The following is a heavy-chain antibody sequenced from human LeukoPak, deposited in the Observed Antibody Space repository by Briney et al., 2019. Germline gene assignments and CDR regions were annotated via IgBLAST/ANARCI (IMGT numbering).Heavy chain of an antibody. D-gene: IGHD3-22*01. CDR2: IYYSGST. V-gene: IGHV4-59*01. Sequence: SETLSLTCAVYGGSFSGYYWSWIRQPPGKGLEWIGYIYYSGSTNYNPPLKSRVTISVDTSKNQFSLKLSSVTAADTAVYYCARVRASSGYYFFDYWGQGTLVTVSS. J-gene: IGHJ4*02. CDR1: GGSFSGYY. CDR3: ARVRASSGYYFFDY.